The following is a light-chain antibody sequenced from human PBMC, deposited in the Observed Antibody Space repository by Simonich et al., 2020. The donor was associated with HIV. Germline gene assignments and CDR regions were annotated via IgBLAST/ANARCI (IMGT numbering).Light chain of an antibody. V-gene: IGKV1-8*01. Sequence: AIRMTQSPSSLSASTGDRVTITCRASQGISSYLAWYQQKPGKAPKLLIYAASTLQSGVPSRFSGSGSGTDFTLTISCLQSEDFATYYCQQANSFPTWTFGQGTKVEIK. CDR1: QGISSY. J-gene: IGKJ1*01. CDR2: AAS. CDR3: QQANSFPTWT.